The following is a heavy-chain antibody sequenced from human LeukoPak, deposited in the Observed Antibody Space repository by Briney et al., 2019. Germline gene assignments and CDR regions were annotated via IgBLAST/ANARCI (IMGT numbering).Heavy chain of an antibody. Sequence: SEALSLTCPVSGGSISSYYWSWVRQPPGKGLEWNGYIYYSGNTNYNPSLKRRVTISLDTSKNQFSLKLSSVTAADTAVYYCARGTTDYDILTGYYRYWFDPWGQGTLVTVSS. CDR2: IYYSGNT. CDR3: ARGTTDYDILTGYYRYWFDP. V-gene: IGHV4-59*01. D-gene: IGHD3-9*01. CDR1: GGSISSYY. J-gene: IGHJ5*02.